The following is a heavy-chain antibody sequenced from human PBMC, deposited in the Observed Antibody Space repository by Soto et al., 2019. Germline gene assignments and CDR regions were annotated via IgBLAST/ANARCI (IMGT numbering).Heavy chain of an antibody. D-gene: IGHD3-3*01. J-gene: IGHJ6*02. CDR3: AHSSTDLNHAMDV. CDR2: IYWVDDK. CDR1: GLSLTTNGLS. Sequence: QITLKESGPTLVKPTQTLTLTCAFSGLSLTTNGLSVGWVRQPPGKALEWLALIYWVDDKRYSPSLKSRLTITRDTSKNQVVLTITNMDPVDTATYYSAHSSTDLNHAMDVWGQGTTVSVSS. V-gene: IGHV2-5*02.